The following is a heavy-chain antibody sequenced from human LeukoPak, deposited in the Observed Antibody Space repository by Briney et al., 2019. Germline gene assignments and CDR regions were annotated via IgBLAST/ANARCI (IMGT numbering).Heavy chain of an antibody. CDR2: ISVYNHNT. CDR3: ARTNLDCKNGVCYDY. Sequence: ASVKVSCKASGYTFTSYGISLVRQAPGQGLEWMGWISVYNHNTNYAQKFQGRVTVTTDTSTRTAYMELRSLRSDDTAVYYCARTNLDCKNGVCYDYWGQGTLVTVSS. V-gene: IGHV1-18*01. CDR1: GYTFTSYG. J-gene: IGHJ4*02. D-gene: IGHD2-8*01.